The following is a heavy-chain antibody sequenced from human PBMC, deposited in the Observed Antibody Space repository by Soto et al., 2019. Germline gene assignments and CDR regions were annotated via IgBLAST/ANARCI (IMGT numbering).Heavy chain of an antibody. CDR3: ARDMRYSYGTGYGLDV. CDR2: ISFDGSNK. V-gene: IGHV3-30-3*01. CDR1: GFNVGSYA. D-gene: IGHD5-18*01. Sequence: SLRLSCEASGFNVGSYAMHWVRQTPGKGLEWVAVISFDGSNKFYAESVKGRITISRDNSKNTLFLQMNNLRPEDTAVYYCARDMRYSYGTGYGLDVWGQGTTVT. J-gene: IGHJ6*02.